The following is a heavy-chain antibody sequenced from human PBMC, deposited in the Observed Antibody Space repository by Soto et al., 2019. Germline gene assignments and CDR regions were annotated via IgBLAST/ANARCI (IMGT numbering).Heavy chain of an antibody. D-gene: IGHD2-21*01. CDR3: ARDGLWDI. CDR2: IWHDEPFK. CDR1: GFTFSSHG. Sequence: QGQLVESGGGVVQPGRSLRLSCAASGFTFSSHGIHWIRQAPGKGLQWVAVIWHDEPFKYYADSVKGRFTISRDNSKNTVFLQMNSLRDEDTAVYYSARDGLWDIWGPGTMVTVSA. V-gene: IGHV3-33*01. J-gene: IGHJ3*02.